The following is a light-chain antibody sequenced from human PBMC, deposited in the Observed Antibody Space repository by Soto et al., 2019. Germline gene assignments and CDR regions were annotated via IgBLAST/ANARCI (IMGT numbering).Light chain of an antibody. Sequence: QSALTQPASVSGSPGQSITISCTGTSSDVGGYNYVSWYQQHPGKAPKLMIYDVSSRPSGVSNCFSGSKSGNTASLTISVLQAEDEADYYCSSYTSSSTVVFGGGTKLTVL. J-gene: IGLJ2*01. CDR1: SSDVGGYNY. CDR2: DVS. CDR3: SSYTSSSTVV. V-gene: IGLV2-14*03.